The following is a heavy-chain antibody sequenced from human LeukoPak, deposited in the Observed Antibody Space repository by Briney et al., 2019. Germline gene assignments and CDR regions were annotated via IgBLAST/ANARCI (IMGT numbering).Heavy chain of an antibody. V-gene: IGHV3-23*01. CDR1: GFTFSSYA. J-gene: IGHJ4*02. D-gene: IGHD3-22*01. CDR2: ISGSGGST. CDR3: AKAPIYDSSGTSFDY. Sequence: GGSLRLSCVGSGFTFSSYAMSWVRQAPGKGLEWVSAISGSGGSTYYADSVKGRFTISRDNSKNTLYLQMNSLRAEDTAVYYCAKAPIYDSSGTSFDYWGQGTLVTVSS.